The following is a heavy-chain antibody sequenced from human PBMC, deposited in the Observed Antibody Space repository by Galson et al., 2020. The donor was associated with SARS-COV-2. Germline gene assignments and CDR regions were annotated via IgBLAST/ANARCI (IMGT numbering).Heavy chain of an antibody. J-gene: IGHJ6*02. CDR1: VGSFCGFS. CDR3: ARGRIGVVPAPILGLGPYYEYYAMDV. V-gene: IGHV4-34*01. Sequence: SQTLSLTCAVYVGSFCGFSWSWVGQSPGKGLEWIGEINHSGSANYNPSLKSRVTISVDTSKNQFSLKLTSVTAAETGVYFCARGRIGVVPAPILGLGPYYEYYAMDVWGQGTTITVSS. CDR2: INHSGSA. D-gene: IGHD2-21*01.